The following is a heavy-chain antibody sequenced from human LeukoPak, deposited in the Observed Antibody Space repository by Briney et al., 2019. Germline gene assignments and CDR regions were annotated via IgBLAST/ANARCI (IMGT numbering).Heavy chain of an antibody. CDR3: ARTMYYYGSGSYFFDY. CDR1: GGSISSGSYY. D-gene: IGHD3-10*01. CDR2: IYTSGST. Sequence: SQTLSLTCTVSGGSISSGSYYLSWIRQPAGKGLEWIGRIYTSGSTNYNPSLKSRVTISVDTSKNQFSLKLSSVTAADTAVYYCARTMYYYGSGSYFFDYWGQGTLVTVSS. J-gene: IGHJ4*02. V-gene: IGHV4-61*02.